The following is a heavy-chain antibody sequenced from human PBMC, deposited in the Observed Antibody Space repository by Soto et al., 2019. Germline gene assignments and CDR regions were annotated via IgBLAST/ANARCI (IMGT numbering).Heavy chain of an antibody. CDR3: AKALRYFDWLLRPWNSMDV. D-gene: IGHD3-9*01. J-gene: IGHJ6*02. CDR2: ISGSGDST. Sequence: GGSLRLSCAASGFTSSNYAMSWVRQAPGKGLEWVPTISGSGDSTYYADSVKGRFTISRDNSRNTLYLQMNSLRAEDTAVYYCAKALRYFDWLLRPWNSMDVWGQGTTVTVSS. CDR1: GFTSSNYA. V-gene: IGHV3-23*01.